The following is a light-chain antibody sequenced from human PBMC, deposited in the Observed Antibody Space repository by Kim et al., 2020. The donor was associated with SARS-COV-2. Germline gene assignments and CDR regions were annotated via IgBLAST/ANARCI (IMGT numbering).Light chain of an antibody. Sequence: EIVLTQSPGTLSLSPGERVTLSCRASETVGSSYLAWYQQKPGQAPRLLIYDTSNRATGIPDRFSGGGSGTDFTLTISRLEPEDFAVYFCQHYGTSRTFGQGTKVDIK. J-gene: IGKJ1*01. V-gene: IGKV3-20*01. CDR2: DTS. CDR3: QHYGTSRT. CDR1: ETVGSSY.